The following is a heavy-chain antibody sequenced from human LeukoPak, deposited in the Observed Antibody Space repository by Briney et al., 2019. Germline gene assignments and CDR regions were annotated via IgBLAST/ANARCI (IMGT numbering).Heavy chain of an antibody. CDR1: GFTFSSYA. CDR3: AKDILDYGGNSGPDY. Sequence: GGSLGLSCAASGFTFSSYAMSWIRQAPGKGLEWVSAISGSGGSTYYADSVKGRFTISRDNSKNTLYLQMNSLRAEDTAVYYCAKDILDYGGNSGPDYWGQGTLVTVSS. J-gene: IGHJ4*02. D-gene: IGHD4-23*01. CDR2: ISGSGGST. V-gene: IGHV3-23*01.